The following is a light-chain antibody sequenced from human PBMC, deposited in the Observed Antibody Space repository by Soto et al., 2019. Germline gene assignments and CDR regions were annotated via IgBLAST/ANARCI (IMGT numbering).Light chain of an antibody. CDR1: QTIGNQ. J-gene: IGKJ4*01. CDR3: QQRLSWPLT. V-gene: IGKV3-11*01. CDR2: DVS. Sequence: EIVLTQSPATLSLSPGERATLSCRASQTIGNQLGWYQQKPGQAPRLLISDVSNRATGIPARFSGSGSGTDFTLPISSLEPEDFAVYYCQQRLSWPLTFGGGTKVEI.